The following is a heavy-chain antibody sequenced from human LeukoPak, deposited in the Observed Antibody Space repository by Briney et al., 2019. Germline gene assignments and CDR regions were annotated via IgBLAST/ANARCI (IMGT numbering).Heavy chain of an antibody. Sequence: PSETLSLTCTVSGGSISSSSYYWGWIRQPPGKGLEWIGSIYYSGSTYYNLSLKSRVTISVDTSKNQFSLKLNSVTAADTAVYYCARAGYDDSDFDYWGQGTLVTVSS. CDR3: ARAGYDDSDFDY. J-gene: IGHJ4*02. V-gene: IGHV4-39*07. CDR1: GGSISSSSYY. D-gene: IGHD5-12*01. CDR2: IYYSGST.